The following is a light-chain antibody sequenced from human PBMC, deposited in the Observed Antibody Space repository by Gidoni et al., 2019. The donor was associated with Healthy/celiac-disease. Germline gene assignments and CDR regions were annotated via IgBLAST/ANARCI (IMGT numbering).Light chain of an antibody. CDR1: QSISSY. Sequence: IQMTQSPSSLSASVGDRVTITCRASQSISSYLNWYQQKPGNAPKLLIYAASSLQSGVPSRFSGSGSGTDFTLTISSLQPEDFATYYCQQSYSTPFTFGPGTKVDIK. V-gene: IGKV1-39*01. CDR3: QQSYSTPFT. CDR2: AAS. J-gene: IGKJ3*01.